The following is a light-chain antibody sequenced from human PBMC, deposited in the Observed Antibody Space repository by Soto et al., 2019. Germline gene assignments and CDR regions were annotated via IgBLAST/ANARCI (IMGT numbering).Light chain of an antibody. CDR3: QQSYGTPNT. Sequence: DIQMTQSPSSLSASVGDRVIITCRTSQSISSYLKWYQQKPGKAPRLLIYAASSLQSGVPSRFSGGGSGTYFTRTISSLQPEDFATYYCQQSYGTPNTFGQGTKMEIK. J-gene: IGKJ2*01. CDR1: QSISSY. CDR2: AAS. V-gene: IGKV1-39*01.